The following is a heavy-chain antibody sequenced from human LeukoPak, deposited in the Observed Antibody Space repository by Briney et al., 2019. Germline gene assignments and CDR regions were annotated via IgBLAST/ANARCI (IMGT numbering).Heavy chain of an antibody. V-gene: IGHV4-59*01. J-gene: IGHJ6*03. CDR3: ARTTMVRGTYYMDV. CDR1: GGSISSYY. D-gene: IGHD3-10*01. Sequence: SETLSLTCTVSGGSISSYYWSWIRQPPGKGLEWIGYIYYSGSTNYNPSLKSRRVTISVDTSKNQFSLKLSSVTAADTAMYYCARTTMVRGTYYMDVWGKGTTVTISS. CDR2: IYYSGST.